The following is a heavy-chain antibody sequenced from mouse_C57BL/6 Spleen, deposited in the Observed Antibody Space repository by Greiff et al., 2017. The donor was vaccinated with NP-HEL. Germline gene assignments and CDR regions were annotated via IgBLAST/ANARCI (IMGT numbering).Heavy chain of an antibody. J-gene: IGHJ4*01. D-gene: IGHD2-1*01. CDR1: GFTFSSYA. V-gene: IGHV5-4*01. CDR3: ARDQGVTSYAMDY. CDR2: ISDGGSYT. Sequence: DVMLVESGGGLVKPGGSLKLSCAASGFTFSSYAMSWVRQTPEKRLEWVATISDGGSYTYYPDNVKGRFTISRDNAKNNLYLQMSHLKSEDTAMYYCARDQGVTSYAMDYWGQGTSVTVSS.